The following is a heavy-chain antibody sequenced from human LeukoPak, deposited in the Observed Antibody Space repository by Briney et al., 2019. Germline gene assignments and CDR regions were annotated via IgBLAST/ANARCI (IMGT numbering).Heavy chain of an antibody. CDR3: ARVMFGSLGRYGMDV. Sequence: GGPLRLSCAASGFSFSTYDMHWVRHATGEGLEWVSAIDSTGATYYPGSVRGRFTISRENAKNSLYLQMNSLRAGDTAVYYCARVMFGSLGRYGMDVWGQGTTVTVSS. V-gene: IGHV3-13*01. CDR1: GFSFSTYD. D-gene: IGHD3-16*01. CDR2: IDSTGAT. J-gene: IGHJ6*02.